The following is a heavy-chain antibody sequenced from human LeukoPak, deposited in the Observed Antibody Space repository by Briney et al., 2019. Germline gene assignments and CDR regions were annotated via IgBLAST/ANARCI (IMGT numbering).Heavy chain of an antibody. D-gene: IGHD3-10*01. CDR2: FYYNGTM. J-gene: IGHJ6*02. Sequence: SETLSLTCSVSSVSITSSSYYWGWIRQPPGRGLEWIGSFYYNGTMYYKPSLKSRVSIYVDTSKNQFSLKVTSMTAADTAVYYCARISGPHYYAMDVWGQGTTVTVSS. CDR1: SVSITSSSYY. V-gene: IGHV4-39*01. CDR3: ARISGPHYYAMDV.